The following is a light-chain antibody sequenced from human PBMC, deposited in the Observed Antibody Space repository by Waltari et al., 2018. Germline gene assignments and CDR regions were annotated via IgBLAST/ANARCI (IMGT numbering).Light chain of an antibody. CDR2: EGS. CDR1: GRDVDIYNF. V-gene: IGLV2-23*01. Sequence: QSARTQPAPVSGPPGQSITIPSTGTGRDVDIYNFSPWYHQHPGKAPKPVIYEGSKRPSGVSNRFSGSKSGNTASLTISGLQAVDEADYFCCSYAGSSTLVVFGGGTTLTVL. CDR3: CSYAGSSTLVV. J-gene: IGLJ2*01.